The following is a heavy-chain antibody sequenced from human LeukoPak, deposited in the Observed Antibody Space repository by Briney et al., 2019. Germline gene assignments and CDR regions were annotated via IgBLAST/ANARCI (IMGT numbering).Heavy chain of an antibody. Sequence: GGSLRLSCAASGFTFSSYGMHWVRQAPGKGLEWVAVISYDGSNKYYADSVKSRFTISRDNSKNTLYLQMNSLRAEDTAVYYCAKDLGQQLVSGTIWTDTFDYWGQGTLVTVSS. CDR2: ISYDGSNK. J-gene: IGHJ4*02. V-gene: IGHV3-30*18. D-gene: IGHD6-13*01. CDR1: GFTFSSYG. CDR3: AKDLGQQLVSGTIWTDTFDY.